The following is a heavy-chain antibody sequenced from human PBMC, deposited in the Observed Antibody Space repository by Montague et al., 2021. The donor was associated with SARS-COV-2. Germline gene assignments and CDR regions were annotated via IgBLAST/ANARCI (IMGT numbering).Heavy chain of an antibody. D-gene: IGHD4/OR15-4a*01. V-gene: IGHV3-30*04. CDR1: GFIFSNFA. CDR3: ARDLVLPDYGDAFDL. CDR2: ITYDGIDK. J-gene: IGHJ3*01. Sequence: SLRLSCAASGFIFSNFAFPWVRQAPGKGLEWVSLITYDGIDKFYADSVQGRFTISRDNSNNTLYLQLNSLTPEDTAVYYFARDLVLPDYGDAFDLWGRGTWDTVST.